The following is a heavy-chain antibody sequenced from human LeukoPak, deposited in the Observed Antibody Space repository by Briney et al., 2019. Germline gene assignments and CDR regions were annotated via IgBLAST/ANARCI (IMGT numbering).Heavy chain of an antibody. CDR2: IYHSGST. CDR3: ARVGSWGLLDY. J-gene: IGHJ4*02. D-gene: IGHD6-6*01. V-gene: IGHV4-4*02. Sequence: GSLRLSCAASGFTFSNAWMTWVRQAPGKGLEWIGEIYHSGSTNYNPSLKSRVTFSVDTSKNQFSLKLISVTAADTAVYYCARVGSWGLLDYWGPGTLVTVSS. CDR1: GFTFSNAW.